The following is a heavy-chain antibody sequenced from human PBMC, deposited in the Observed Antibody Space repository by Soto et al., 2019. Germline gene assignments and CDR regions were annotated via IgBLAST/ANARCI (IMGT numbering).Heavy chain of an antibody. V-gene: IGHV1-3*01. D-gene: IGHD3-10*01. CDR3: ARDLGRILWFGELFDYYYGMDV. Sequence: ASVKVSCKASGYTFTSYAMHWVRQAPGQRLEWMGWINAGNGNTKYSQKFQGRVTITRDTSASTAYMELSSLRSEDTAVYYCARDLGRILWFGELFDYYYGMDVWGQGTTVTVSS. CDR2: INAGNGNT. CDR1: GYTFTSYA. J-gene: IGHJ6*02.